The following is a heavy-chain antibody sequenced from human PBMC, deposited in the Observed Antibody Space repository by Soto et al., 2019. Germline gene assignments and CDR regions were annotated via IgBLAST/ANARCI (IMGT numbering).Heavy chain of an antibody. CDR1: GFTVSSNY. CDR2: IFTGGST. J-gene: IGHJ3*02. D-gene: IGHD6-19*01. Sequence: GGSLRLSCAASGFTVSSNYMSWVRQDPGKGLEWVSVIFTGGSTYYADSVKGRFTISRHSSMNTVYLQMDSLRAEDTAVYYCARDRQSSGWLDAFDIWGQGTMVTVSS. CDR3: ARDRQSSGWLDAFDI. V-gene: IGHV3-53*04.